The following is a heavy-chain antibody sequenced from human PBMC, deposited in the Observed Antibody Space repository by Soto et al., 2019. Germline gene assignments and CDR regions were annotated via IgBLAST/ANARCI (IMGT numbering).Heavy chain of an antibody. V-gene: IGHV4-61*01. D-gene: IGHD3-3*01. CDR1: AGSVSSESHY. CDR2: IYYTGRT. CDR3: ARDEYDFRSGSYYYAMEV. J-gene: IGHJ6*02. Sequence: PSETLFLTCTVSAGSVSSESHYWSWIRQTPGKGLEGIGYIYYTGRTNYNPSLKGRVTMSVDTSRDEVSLRLRSVTRADTAVYYCARDEYDFRSGSYYYAMEVWGQVPKVTVSS.